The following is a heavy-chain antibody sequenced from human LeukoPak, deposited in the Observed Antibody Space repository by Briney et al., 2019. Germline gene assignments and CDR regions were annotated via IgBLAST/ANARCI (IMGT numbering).Heavy chain of an antibody. CDR2: IYYSGST. CDR3: ARDAGYYYDSSSYSLWY. CDR1: GGSISSYY. D-gene: IGHD3-22*01. J-gene: IGHJ4*02. V-gene: IGHV4-59*01. Sequence: PSETLSLTCTVSGGSISSYYWGWIRQPPGKGLEWIGYIYYSGSTNYNPSLKSRVTISVGTSKNQFSLKLSSVTAADTAVYYCARDAGYYYDSSSYSLWYWGQGTLVTVSS.